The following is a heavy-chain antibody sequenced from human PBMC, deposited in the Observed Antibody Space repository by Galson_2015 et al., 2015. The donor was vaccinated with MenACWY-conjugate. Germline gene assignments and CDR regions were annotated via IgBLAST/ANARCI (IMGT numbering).Heavy chain of an antibody. J-gene: IGHJ6*02. CDR3: AREWFGVNYYYYYGMDV. D-gene: IGHD3-10*01. CDR1: GFTFSSYG. CDR2: IWYDGSNK. V-gene: IGHV3-33*01. Sequence: SLRLSCAASGFTFSSYGMHWVRQAPGKGLEWVAVIWYDGSNKYYADSVKGRFTISRDNSKNTLYLQMNSLRAEDTAVYYCAREWFGVNYYYYYGMDVWGQGTTVTVSS.